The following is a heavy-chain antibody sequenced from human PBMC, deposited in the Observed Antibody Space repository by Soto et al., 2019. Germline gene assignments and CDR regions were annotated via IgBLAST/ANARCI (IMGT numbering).Heavy chain of an antibody. J-gene: IGHJ4*02. Sequence: ETLSLTCTVSGGSISSYYWSWIGQPPGKGLEWIGFIYNSGSTNYNPSLKSRVTISMDTSRNQFSLILSSVTAADTAVYYCARAPYGSGTKPYYFDYWGQGTLVTVSS. V-gene: IGHV4-59*01. CDR3: ARAPYGSGTKPYYFDY. D-gene: IGHD3-10*01. CDR2: IYNSGST. CDR1: GGSISSYY.